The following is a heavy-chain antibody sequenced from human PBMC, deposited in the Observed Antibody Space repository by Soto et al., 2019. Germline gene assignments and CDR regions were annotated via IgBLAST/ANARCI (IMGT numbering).Heavy chain of an antibody. J-gene: IGHJ5*02. CDR3: ARGPSATVRGLFTA. Sequence: SETLSLTCAVYGGAFSGYSWTWIRQPPGKGPEWIGEIDHGGSTTYNPSLKGRVTISVDTSKNQFSLKLSSVTAADTAVYYCARGPSATVRGLFTAWGQGTLVTVS. CDR1: GGAFSGYS. D-gene: IGHD3-10*01. CDR2: IDHGGST. V-gene: IGHV4-34*01.